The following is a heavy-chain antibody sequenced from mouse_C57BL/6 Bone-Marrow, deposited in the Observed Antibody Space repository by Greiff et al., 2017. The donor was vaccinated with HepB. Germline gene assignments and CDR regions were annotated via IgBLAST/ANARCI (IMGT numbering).Heavy chain of an antibody. CDR1: GFSINSDCY. CDR3: AREGYDGYFDV. D-gene: IGHD2-2*01. V-gene: IGHV3-3*01. Sequence: EVQGVESGPSLVRPSQTLSLTCTVTGFSINSDCYWIWIRQFPGNKLEYIGYTFYSGITYYNPSLESRTYITRDTSKNQFSLKLSSVTTEDTATYYCAREGYDGYFDVWGTGATVTVSS. J-gene: IGHJ1*03. CDR2: TFYSGIT.